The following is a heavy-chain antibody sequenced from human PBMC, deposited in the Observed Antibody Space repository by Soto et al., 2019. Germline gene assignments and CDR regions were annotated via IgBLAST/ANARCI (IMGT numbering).Heavy chain of an antibody. CDR1: GFSLSTSGMC. D-gene: IGHD1-7*01. V-gene: IGHV2-70*01. CDR3: ARSNSRTTRAFDI. CDR2: IDWDGNQ. Sequence: ESCPTLVNPTQTLTLTCTFSGFSLSTSGMCVTWIRQPPGRALEWLALIDWDGNQYYDSSLRTRLTISKDTSKNQVVLSLTNMDPVDTATYYCARSNSRTTRAFDIWGQGTMVTVSS. J-gene: IGHJ3*02.